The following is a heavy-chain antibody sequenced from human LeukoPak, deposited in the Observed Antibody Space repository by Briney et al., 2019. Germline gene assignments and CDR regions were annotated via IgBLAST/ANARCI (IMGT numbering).Heavy chain of an antibody. CDR3: ARGGGYCSGGSCFYDF. J-gene: IGHJ4*02. V-gene: IGHV3-64*01. CDR1: GFTFSSYA. CDR2: ISSNGGST. D-gene: IGHD2-15*01. Sequence: GGSLRLSCAASGFTFSSYAMHWVRQAPGKGLEYVSGISSNGGSTYYANSVKGRFTISRDNAKNTLYLQMGSLRAEDTAVYYCARGGGYCSGGSCFYDFWGQGTLVTVSS.